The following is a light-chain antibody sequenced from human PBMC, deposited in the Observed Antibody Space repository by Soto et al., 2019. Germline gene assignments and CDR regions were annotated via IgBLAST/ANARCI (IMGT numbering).Light chain of an antibody. CDR2: GAT. Sequence: EILLTQSPATLSVSPGETATLSCRASQNVLSDLAWYQQKPGQAPRLLVYGATTRATEAPAKFRGSGSGTEFSLTISSLQSEDYGTYYCQQYRSWPRTFGQGSQVEI. CDR1: QNVLSD. J-gene: IGKJ1*01. CDR3: QQYRSWPRT. V-gene: IGKV3-15*01.